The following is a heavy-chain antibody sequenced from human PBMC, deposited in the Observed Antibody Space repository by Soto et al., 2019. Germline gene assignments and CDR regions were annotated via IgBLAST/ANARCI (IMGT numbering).Heavy chain of an antibody. J-gene: IGHJ3*02. V-gene: IGHV4-59*01. CDR1: GGSISSYY. Sequence: SETLSLTCTVSGGSISSYYWSWIRQPPGKGLEWIGYIYYSGSTNYNPSLKSRVTISVDTSKNQFSLKLSSVTAADTAVYYCARVNDFWSGYYAFDIWGQGTMVTVSS. CDR3: ARVNDFWSGYYAFDI. D-gene: IGHD3-3*01. CDR2: IYYSGST.